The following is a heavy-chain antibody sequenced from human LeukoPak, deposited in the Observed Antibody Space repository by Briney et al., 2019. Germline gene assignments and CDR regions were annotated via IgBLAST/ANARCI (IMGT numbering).Heavy chain of an antibody. D-gene: IGHD6-13*01. Sequence: GGSLRLSCAASGFTFSSYEMNWVRQAPGKGLEWVSYIGSSGSTTYYTDSVKGRFTISRDNAKNSLYLQMNSLRAEDTAVYYCAREYSSSLYYYYYMDVWGKGTTVTISS. CDR2: IGSSGSTT. J-gene: IGHJ6*03. CDR3: AREYSSSLYYYYYMDV. CDR1: GFTFSSYE. V-gene: IGHV3-48*03.